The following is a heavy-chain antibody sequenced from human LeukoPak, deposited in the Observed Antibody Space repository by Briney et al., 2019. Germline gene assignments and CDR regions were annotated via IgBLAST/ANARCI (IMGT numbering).Heavy chain of an antibody. Sequence: SETLSLTCTVSGGSISSSSYYWGWIRQPPEKGLEWIGSIYYSGSTYYNPSLKSRVTISVDTSKNQFSLKLSSVTAADTAVYYCASPVVVTAIGDYWGQGTLVTVSS. CDR1: GGSISSSSYY. CDR3: ASPVVVTAIGDY. J-gene: IGHJ4*02. D-gene: IGHD2-21*02. CDR2: IYYSGST. V-gene: IGHV4-39*01.